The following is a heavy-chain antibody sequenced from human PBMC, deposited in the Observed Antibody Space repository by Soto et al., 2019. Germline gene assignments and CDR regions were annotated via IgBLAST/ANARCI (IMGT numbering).Heavy chain of an antibody. CDR1: GFTFSSYS. V-gene: IGHV3-21*01. D-gene: IGHD2-15*01. CDR2: ISSSSSYI. CDR3: ASTGDCSGGSCRAEYFQH. J-gene: IGHJ1*01. Sequence: GGSLRLSCAASGFTFSSYSMNWVRQAPGKGLEWVSSISSSSSYIYYADSVKGRFTISRDNAKNSLYLQMNSLRAEDTAVYYCASTGDCSGGSCRAEYFQHWGQGTLVTVSS.